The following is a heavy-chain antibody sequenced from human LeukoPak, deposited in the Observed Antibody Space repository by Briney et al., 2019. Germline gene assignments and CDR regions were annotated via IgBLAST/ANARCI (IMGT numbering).Heavy chain of an antibody. CDR3: ARDCVSSGWYWDYWYFDL. J-gene: IGHJ2*01. Sequence: GGSLRLSCAASGFTFSSYGMHWVRQAPGKGLEWVAVIWYDGSNKYYADSVKGRFTISRDNSKNTLYLQMNSLRAEDTAVYYCARDCVSSGWYWDYWYFDLWGRGTLVTVSS. CDR2: IWYDGSNK. V-gene: IGHV3-33*01. D-gene: IGHD6-19*01. CDR1: GFTFSSYG.